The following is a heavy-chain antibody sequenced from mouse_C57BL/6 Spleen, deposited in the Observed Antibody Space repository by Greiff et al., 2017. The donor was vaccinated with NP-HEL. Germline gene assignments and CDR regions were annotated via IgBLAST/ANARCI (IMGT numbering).Heavy chain of an antibody. CDR3: AGTGTGAY. CDR2: INPSSGYT. Sequence: VQLQQSGAELARPGASVKMSCKASGYTFTSYTMHWVKQRPGQGLEWIGYINPSSGYTKYNQKFKDKATLTADKSSSTAYMQLSSLTSEDSAVYYCAGTGTGAYWGQGTLVTVSA. V-gene: IGHV1-4*01. D-gene: IGHD4-1*01. CDR1: GYTFTSYT. J-gene: IGHJ3*01.